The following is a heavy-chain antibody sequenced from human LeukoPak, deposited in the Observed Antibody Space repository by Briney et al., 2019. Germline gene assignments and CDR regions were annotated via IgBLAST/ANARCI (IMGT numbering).Heavy chain of an antibody. CDR2: ISTFNGNA. D-gene: IGHD2-15*01. CDR1: GYTFSNYG. V-gene: IGHV1-18*01. J-gene: IGHJ6*03. CDR3: ARGRYCSGGNCWAIYYYYMDV. Sequence: ASVKVSCKASGYTFSNYGISWVRQAPGQGLEWMGWISTFNGNAKYAQNFQGRVTMTTDTSTSTAHMELKSLRSDDTAVYYCARGRYCSGGNCWAIYYYYMDVWGKGTTVIVSS.